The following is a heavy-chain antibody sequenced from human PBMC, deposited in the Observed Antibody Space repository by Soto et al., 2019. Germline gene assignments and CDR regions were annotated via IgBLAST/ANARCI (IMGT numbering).Heavy chain of an antibody. CDR2: INHSGST. CDR1: GFTFSSYS. CDR3: GIGLYYYETRGYYI. V-gene: IGHV4-34*01. J-gene: IGHJ1*01. D-gene: IGHD3-22*01. Sequence: PGGSLRLSCAASGFTFSSYSMNWVRQAPGKGLEWIGEINHSGSTNYNPSLKSRVTISVDTSKNQFSLKLSSVTAADTAVYYCGIGLYYYETRGYYIWGQGILVPVSS.